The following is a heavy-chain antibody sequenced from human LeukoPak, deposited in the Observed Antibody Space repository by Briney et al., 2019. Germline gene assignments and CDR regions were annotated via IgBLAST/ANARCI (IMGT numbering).Heavy chain of an antibody. J-gene: IGHJ6*03. Sequence: SVKVSCKASGGTFSTYAISWVRQAPGQGLEWMGGIIPIFGTTNYAQKFQGRVTITADKSTSTAYMELSSLRSDDTAVYYCAGYYGSGSYFRNYYYFYMDVWGKGTTVTVSS. D-gene: IGHD3-10*01. CDR1: GGTFSTYA. CDR3: AGYYGSGSYFRNYYYFYMDV. CDR2: IIPIFGTT. V-gene: IGHV1-69*06.